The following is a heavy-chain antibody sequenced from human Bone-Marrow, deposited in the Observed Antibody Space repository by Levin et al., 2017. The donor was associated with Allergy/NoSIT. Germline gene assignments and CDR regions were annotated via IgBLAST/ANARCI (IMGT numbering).Heavy chain of an antibody. D-gene: IGHD2/OR15-2a*01. CDR1: GFTVSSTY. CDR3: ARGSNGPLDY. V-gene: IGHV3-53*01. CDR2: IYSGGAT. Sequence: GESLKISCAASGFTVSSTYMSWVRQAPGKGLEWVSVIYSGGATHYADSVKGRFTISRDNSRNTLYLQMNSLRVEDTAVYYCARGSNGPLDYWGQGTLVTVSA. J-gene: IGHJ4*02.